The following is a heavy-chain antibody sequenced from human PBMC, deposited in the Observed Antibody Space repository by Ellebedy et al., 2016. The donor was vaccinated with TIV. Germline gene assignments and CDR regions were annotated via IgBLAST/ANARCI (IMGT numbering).Heavy chain of an antibody. CDR1: AGTFSSSG. Sequence: ASVKVSCXASAGTFSSSGISWVRQAPGQGLEWMGWISAYNGNTNYAQKRQGRVTMTTDTSTSTAYMELRSLRSDDTAVYYCARPEPVSFGELSYYYYYGMDVWGQGTTVTVSS. J-gene: IGHJ6*02. V-gene: IGHV1-18*01. CDR2: ISAYNGNT. CDR3: ARPEPVSFGELSYYYYYGMDV. D-gene: IGHD3-10*01.